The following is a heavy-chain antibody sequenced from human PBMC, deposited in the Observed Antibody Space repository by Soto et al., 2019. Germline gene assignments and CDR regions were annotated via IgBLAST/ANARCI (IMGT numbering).Heavy chain of an antibody. J-gene: IGHJ6*02. Sequence: QVQLVESGGDVVQPGRSLRLSCAASGFTFSSYNMHWVRQAPGKGLEWVAVISYDGSTKYYADSVKGRFTISRDNSKNTLYLQMHSLRPEDTAVYYCARVGTEEYHVSGRGMDVWGQGTTVTVS. V-gene: IGHV3-30-3*01. CDR3: ARVGTEEYHVSGRGMDV. CDR2: ISYDGSTK. D-gene: IGHD3-10*01. CDR1: GFTFSSYN.